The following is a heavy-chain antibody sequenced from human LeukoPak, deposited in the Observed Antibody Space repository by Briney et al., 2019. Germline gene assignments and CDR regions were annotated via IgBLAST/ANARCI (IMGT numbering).Heavy chain of an antibody. D-gene: IGHD3/OR15-3a*01. CDR1: GYTFTSYA. V-gene: IGHV1-3*01. CDR2: INAGNGNT. CDR3: ARDGDSGLGDY. J-gene: IGHJ4*02. Sequence: ASVKVSCKASGYTFTSYAMRWVRQAPGQRLEWMGWINAGNGNTKYSQKFQGRVTITRDTSASTAYMELSSLRSEDTAVYYCARDGDSGLGDYWGQGTLVTVSS.